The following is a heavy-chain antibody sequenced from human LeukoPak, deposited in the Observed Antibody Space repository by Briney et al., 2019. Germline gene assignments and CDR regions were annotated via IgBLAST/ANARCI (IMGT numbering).Heavy chain of an antibody. J-gene: IGHJ4*02. Sequence: PGRSLRLSCAASGFSFSNYAMHWVRQAPGKGLEWVAVISYDGSDKYYADSVKGRFTISRDNSKNTLYLQMNSLRTEDRAVYYCAGFWGSDRLDYWGQGTLVTVSS. CDR1: GFSFSNYA. CDR3: AGFWGSDRLDY. V-gene: IGHV3-30-3*01. D-gene: IGHD3-16*02. CDR2: ISYDGSDK.